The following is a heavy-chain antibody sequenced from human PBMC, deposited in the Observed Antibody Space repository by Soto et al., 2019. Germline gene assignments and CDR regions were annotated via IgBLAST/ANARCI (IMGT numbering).Heavy chain of an antibody. CDR3: ANRESLVGWAFDH. D-gene: IGHD2-2*01. CDR2: ITNSGSST. V-gene: IGHV3-23*04. CDR1: GLTFSNYV. Sequence: EVKLVESGGGLVQPGGSLRLSCATSGLTFSNYVMIWVRQAPGKGLEWVSAITNSGSSTYYADSVKGRFTVSRDNSKNTLYLQMNSLRAEDTAVYYCANRESLVGWAFDHWGQGTLVTVSS. J-gene: IGHJ4*02.